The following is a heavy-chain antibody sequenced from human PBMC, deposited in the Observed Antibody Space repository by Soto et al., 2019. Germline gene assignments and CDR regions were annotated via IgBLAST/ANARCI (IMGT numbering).Heavy chain of an antibody. J-gene: IGHJ3*02. CDR2: ISWNSGSI. V-gene: IGHV3-9*01. D-gene: IGHD1-1*01. Sequence: EVQLVESGGGLVQPGRSLRLSCAASGFPFDDYAMHWVRQAPGKGLEWVSGISWNSGSIGYADSVKGRFTISRDNAKNSLYLQMNSLRAEDTALYYCAKDPNYWRGAFDIWGQGTMVTVSS. CDR1: GFPFDDYA. CDR3: AKDPNYWRGAFDI.